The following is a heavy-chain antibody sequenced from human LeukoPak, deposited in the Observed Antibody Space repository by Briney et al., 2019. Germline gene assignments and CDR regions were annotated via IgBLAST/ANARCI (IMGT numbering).Heavy chain of an antibody. CDR1: GFTFTNAW. D-gene: IGHD2-15*01. Sequence: GGSLRLSCAASGFTFTNAWMNWVRQAPGKGLEWVGRIKSKIDGGTTDYAAPVKGRFTVSRDDSKNMLYLEMNSLENGDTAVYYCSAYPVGVVVVATRYFDYWGQGTLVTVSS. V-gene: IGHV3-15*01. J-gene: IGHJ4*02. CDR2: IKSKIDGGTT. CDR3: SAYPVGVVVVATRYFDY.